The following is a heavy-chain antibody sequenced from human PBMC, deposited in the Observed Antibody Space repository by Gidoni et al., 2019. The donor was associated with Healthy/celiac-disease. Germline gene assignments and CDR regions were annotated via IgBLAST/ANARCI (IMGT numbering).Heavy chain of an antibody. CDR2: IKQDGSEK. CDR3: ARGIARWLQNEYYFDY. D-gene: IGHD5-12*01. J-gene: IGHJ4*02. Sequence: EVQLVESGGGLVQPGGSLRLSCAASGFTFSSYWMSWVRQAPGKGLEWVANIKQDGSEKYYVDSVKGRFTISRDNAKNSLYLQMNSLRAEDTAVYYCARGIARWLQNEYYFDYWGQGTLVTVSS. V-gene: IGHV3-7*03. CDR1: GFTFSSYW.